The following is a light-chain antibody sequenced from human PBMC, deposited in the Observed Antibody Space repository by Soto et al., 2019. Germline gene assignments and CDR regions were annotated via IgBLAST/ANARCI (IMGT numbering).Light chain of an antibody. Sequence: QSVLTQPASVSGSPGQSITISCTGTSSDVGGCNYVSWYQQHPGKAPKLMIYEVNKRPSGVPDRFSGSKSGNTASLTVSGLQAEDEADYYCSSYAGSNNIYVFGTGTKVTVL. J-gene: IGLJ1*01. CDR1: SSDVGGCNY. CDR3: SSYAGSNNIYV. V-gene: IGLV2-8*01. CDR2: EVN.